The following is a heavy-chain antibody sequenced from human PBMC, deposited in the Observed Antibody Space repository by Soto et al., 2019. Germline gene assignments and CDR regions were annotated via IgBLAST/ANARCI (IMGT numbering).Heavy chain of an antibody. D-gene: IGHD4-17*01. CDR2: ISYDGSNK. V-gene: IGHV3-30*18. CDR3: AKDPAEDYGDYVDWFDP. CDR1: GFTFSSYG. J-gene: IGHJ5*02. Sequence: GESLKISCAASGFTFSSYGMHWVRQAPGKGLEWVAVISYDGSNKYYADSVKGRFTISRDNSKNTLYLQMNSLRAEDTAVYYCAKDPAEDYGDYVDWFDPWGQGTLVTVSS.